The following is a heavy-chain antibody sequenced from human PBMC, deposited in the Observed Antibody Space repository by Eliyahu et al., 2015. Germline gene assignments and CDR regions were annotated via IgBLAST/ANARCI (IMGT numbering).Heavy chain of an antibody. Sequence: KVLEWVSVIYSGGSTYYADSVKGRFTISRHNSKNTLYLQMNSLRAEDTAVYYCARDQGDSSGWYGAFDIWGQGTMVTVSS. CDR3: ARDQGDSSGWYGAFDI. J-gene: IGHJ3*02. CDR2: IYSGGST. D-gene: IGHD6-19*01. V-gene: IGHV3-53*04.